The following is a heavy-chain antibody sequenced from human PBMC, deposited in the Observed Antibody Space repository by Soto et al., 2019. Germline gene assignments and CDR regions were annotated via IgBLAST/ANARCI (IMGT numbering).Heavy chain of an antibody. V-gene: IGHV3-30*18. CDR3: ADEVGLDY. CDR2: ISYDGSKK. J-gene: IGHJ4*02. Sequence: QVQLVESGGGVVQPGRSLRLSCAASGFTFSSYGMHWVRQAPGKGMGWVAVISYDGSKKYYADSVRGRFTISRDNSKNTLHLQTNSLRPEDTAVYYCADEVGLDYWGQGTLVTVSS. CDR1: GFTFSSYG. D-gene: IGHD2-15*01.